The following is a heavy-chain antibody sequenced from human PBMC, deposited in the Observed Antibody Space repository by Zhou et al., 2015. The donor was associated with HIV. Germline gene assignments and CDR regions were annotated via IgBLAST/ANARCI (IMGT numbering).Heavy chain of an antibody. Sequence: QVQLVQSGAEVKKPGSSVKVSCKASGGTFSSYAISWVRQAPGQGLEWMGGIIPIFGTANYAQKFQGRVTITADESTSTAYMELSSLRSEDTAVYYCARGGYCSSTSCFGYYGMDVWGQGTTVTVSS. J-gene: IGHJ6*02. V-gene: IGHV1-69*01. CDR2: IIPIFGTA. CDR3: ARGGYCSSTSCFGYYGMDV. CDR1: GGTFSSYA. D-gene: IGHD2-2*01.